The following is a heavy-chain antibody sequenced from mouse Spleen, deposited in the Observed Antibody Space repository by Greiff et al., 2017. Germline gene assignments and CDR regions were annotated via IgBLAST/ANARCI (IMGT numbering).Heavy chain of an antibody. CDR3: ARQGPNRYAMDY. Sequence: VMLVESGPGLVAPSQSLSITCTIPGFSLTSYGVHWVRQPPGKGLEWLVVIWSDGSTTYNSALKSRLSISEDNSKSQVFLKMNSLQTDDTAMYYCARQGPNRYAMDYWGQGTSVTVSS. D-gene: IGHD4-1*01. CDR2: IWSDGST. CDR1: GFSLTSYG. J-gene: IGHJ4*01. V-gene: IGHV2-6-1*01.